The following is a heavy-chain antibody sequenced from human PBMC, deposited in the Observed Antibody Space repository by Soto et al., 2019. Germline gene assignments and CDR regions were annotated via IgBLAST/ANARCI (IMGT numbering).Heavy chain of an antibody. J-gene: IGHJ6*02. CDR3: AKPPYPTVTTSYYYYGMDV. V-gene: IGHV3-23*01. CDR1: GFTFSSYA. D-gene: IGHD4-17*01. Sequence: HPGGSLRLSCAASGFTFSSYAMSWVRQAPGKGLEWVSAISGSGGSTYYADSVKGRFTISRDNSKNTLYLQMNSLRAEDTAVYYCAKPPYPTVTTSYYYYGMDVWGQGTTVTVSS. CDR2: ISGSGGST.